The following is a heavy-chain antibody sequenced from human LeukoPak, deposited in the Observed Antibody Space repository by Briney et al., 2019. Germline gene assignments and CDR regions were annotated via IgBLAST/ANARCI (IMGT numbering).Heavy chain of an antibody. CDR2: IKPDGSEK. Sequence: GGSLRLSCAASGFSFTSYWMSWVRQAPGKGLEWVANIKPDGSEKYFVDSVKGRFTISRDNTKNSLYLLMNSLRVEDTAVYYCARSPDGFDYWGQRTLATVSS. CDR1: GFSFTSYW. CDR3: ARSPDGFDY. J-gene: IGHJ4*02. V-gene: IGHV3-7*01.